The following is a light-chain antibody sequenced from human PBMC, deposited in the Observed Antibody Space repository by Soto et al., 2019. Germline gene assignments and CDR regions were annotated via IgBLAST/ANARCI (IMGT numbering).Light chain of an antibody. CDR3: QHRGNWPRT. V-gene: IGKV3-11*01. J-gene: IGKJ2*01. CDR1: QSVTTY. Sequence: ESVLTQSPATLSLSPGERATLSCRASQSVTTYLSWYQQKPGQAPRLLIDDASNRATDIPARFSGSGSGTDFTLTISSLEPEDFAVYYCQHRGNWPRTFGQGTKLEIK. CDR2: DAS.